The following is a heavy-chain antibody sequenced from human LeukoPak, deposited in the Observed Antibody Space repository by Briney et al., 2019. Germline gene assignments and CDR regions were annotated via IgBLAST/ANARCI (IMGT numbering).Heavy chain of an antibody. CDR3: ARDLRRDGYNFYYYYGMDV. CDR1: GGSISSGSYY. Sequence: SETLSLTCTVSGGSISSGSYYWSWIRQPAGKGLEWIGRIYTSGSTNYNPSLKSRVTISVGTSKNQFSLKLSSVTAADTAVYYCARDLRRDGYNFYYYYGMDVWGQGTTVTVSS. V-gene: IGHV4-61*02. J-gene: IGHJ6*02. D-gene: IGHD5-24*01. CDR2: IYTSGST.